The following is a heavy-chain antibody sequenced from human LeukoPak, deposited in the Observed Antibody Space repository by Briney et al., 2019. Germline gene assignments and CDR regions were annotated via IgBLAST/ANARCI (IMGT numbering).Heavy chain of an antibody. CDR3: ANSAHFYYDSSGPVRAFDI. CDR1: GFTFSDYY. V-gene: IGHV3-23*01. Sequence: GGSLRLSCAASGFTFSDYYMSWVRQAPGKGLEWVSAISGSGGSTYYADSVKGRFTISRDNSKNTLYLQMNSLRAEDTAVYYCANSAHFYYDSSGPVRAFDIWGQGTMVTVSS. CDR2: ISGSGGST. J-gene: IGHJ3*02. D-gene: IGHD3-22*01.